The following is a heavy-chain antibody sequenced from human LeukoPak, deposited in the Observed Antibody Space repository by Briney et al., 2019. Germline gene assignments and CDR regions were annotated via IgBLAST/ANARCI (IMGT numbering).Heavy chain of an antibody. V-gene: IGHV4-4*09. J-gene: IGHJ4*02. CDR2: IYHSGIS. CDR3: ARSVDIIASFGVVTPLDF. CDR1: GASIDSSY. D-gene: IGHD3-3*01. Sequence: SETLSLTCSVSGASIDSSYWTWIRQPPGKGLKWMGYIYHSGISNSSPSLKTRVTFSLDASRSQFSLKLRSVTASDMAVYYCARSVDIIASFGVVTPLDFWGRGTLVTVSS.